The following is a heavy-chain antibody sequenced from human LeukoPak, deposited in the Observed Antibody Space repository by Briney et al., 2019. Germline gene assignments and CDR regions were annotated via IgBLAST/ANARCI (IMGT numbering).Heavy chain of an antibody. CDR3: ARGRPGCSGGSCYPNNWFDP. CDR2: IYYSGST. J-gene: IGHJ5*02. D-gene: IGHD2-15*01. CDR1: GGSISSGGYY. V-gene: IGHV4-31*03. Sequence: SETLSLTCTVSGGSISSGGYYWSWIRQHPGKGLEWIGYIYYSGSTYYNPSLKSRVTISVDTSKNQFSLKLSSVTAADTAVYYYARGRPGCSGGSCYPNNWFDPWGQGTLVTVSS.